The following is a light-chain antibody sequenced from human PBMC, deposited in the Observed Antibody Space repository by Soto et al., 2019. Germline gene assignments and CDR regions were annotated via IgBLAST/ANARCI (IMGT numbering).Light chain of an antibody. CDR2: AAS. CDR1: QDIGND. V-gene: IGKV1-6*02. CDR3: LQAFNFPRA. J-gene: IGKJ1*01. Sequence: AIQMTQSPSSLAGSVGDRLTITCRASQDIGNDLGWYQQKPGKAPKLLIYAASSLQSEVSSRFSGSGSGTEFTLTISSLQPEDFATYYCLQAFNFPRAFVQGTKVDIK.